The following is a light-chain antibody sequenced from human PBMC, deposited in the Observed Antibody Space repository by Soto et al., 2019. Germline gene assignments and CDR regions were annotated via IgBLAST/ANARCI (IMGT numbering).Light chain of an antibody. Sequence: VVLTQSPVTLSVSPGARVTLSCRARQSVGSNLAWFQQKPGQAPRLLMYAASTRPTSIAARFSGSGSGTDFILTITSLQSEDSGVFYCQQYYHWPRTFGQGTKVDIK. CDR2: AAS. V-gene: IGKV3-15*01. J-gene: IGKJ1*01. CDR1: QSVGSN. CDR3: QQYYHWPRT.